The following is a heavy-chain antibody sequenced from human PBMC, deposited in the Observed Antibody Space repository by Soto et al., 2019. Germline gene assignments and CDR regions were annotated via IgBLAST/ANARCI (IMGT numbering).Heavy chain of an antibody. V-gene: IGHV4-59*08. CDR2: IYYSGST. J-gene: IGHJ6*03. D-gene: IGHD7-27*01. Sequence: SETLSLTCTVSGGSINNHYWSWIRQPPGKGLEWIGYIYYSGSTNYNPSLKSRVTISVDTSKNQFSLKLSSVTAADTAVYYCARLGTKGHYYYYYMDVWGKGTTVTVSS. CDR3: ARLGTKGHYYYYYMDV. CDR1: GGSINNHY.